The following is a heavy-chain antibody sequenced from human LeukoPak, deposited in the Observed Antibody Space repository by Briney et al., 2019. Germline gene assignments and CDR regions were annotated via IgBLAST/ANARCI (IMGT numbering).Heavy chain of an antibody. V-gene: IGHV4-39*07. CDR3: AREVDYYYGMDV. CDR1: GGSIRSSYYY. CDR2: IYDSGST. J-gene: IGHJ6*02. Sequence: SETLSLTCTVSGGSIRSSYYYWGWIRQPPGKGLEWIGSIYDSGSTYYNPSLKSRVTISVDTSKNQFSLKLSSVTAADTAVYYCAREVDYYYGMDVWGQGTTVTVSS.